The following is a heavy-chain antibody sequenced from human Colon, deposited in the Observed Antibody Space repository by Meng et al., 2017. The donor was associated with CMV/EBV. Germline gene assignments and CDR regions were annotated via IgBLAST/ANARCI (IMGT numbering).Heavy chain of an antibody. J-gene: IGHJ6*02. V-gene: IGHV3-30-3*01. CDR2: ISYDGSNK. D-gene: IGHD1-1*01. CDR3: ARARSTSNHGMDV. CDR1: GFTFSSYA. Sequence: GESLKISCAASGFTFSSYAMHGVRQAPGKGLEWVAVISYDGSNKYYADSVKGRFTISRDNSKNTLYLQMNSLRAEDTAVYYCARARSTSNHGMDVWGQGTTVTVSS.